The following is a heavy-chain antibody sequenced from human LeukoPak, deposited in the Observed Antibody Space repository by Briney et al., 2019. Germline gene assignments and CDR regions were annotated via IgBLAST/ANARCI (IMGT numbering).Heavy chain of an antibody. V-gene: IGHV3-73*01. D-gene: IGHD3-22*01. J-gene: IGHJ4*02. CDR1: GFTFSGSA. CDR2: IRSKANSYAT. Sequence: GGSLRLSCAASGFTFSGSAMHWVPQASGKGLEWVGRIRSKANSYATAYAASVKGRFTISRDDSKNKAYLQMNSLKTEDTAVYYCSSPYYDSSGYWSPLDYWGQGTLVTVSS. CDR3: SSPYYDSSGYWSPLDY.